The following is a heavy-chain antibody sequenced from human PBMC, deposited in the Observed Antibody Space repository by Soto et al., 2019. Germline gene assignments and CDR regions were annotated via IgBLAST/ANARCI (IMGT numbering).Heavy chain of an antibody. D-gene: IGHD3-3*01. CDR2: IYYSGST. V-gene: IGHV4-59*01. CDR3: ARVSATYYDFWSGYYNKYFDY. J-gene: IGHJ4*02. CDR1: GGSFSSYY. Sequence: LSLPCTVSGGSFSSYYWSWIRQPPVKGLEWIGYIYYSGSTNYNTSLKSRVTISVDTSKNQFSLKLSSVTAADTAVYYCARVSATYYDFWSGYYNKYFDYWGQGTLVTVSS.